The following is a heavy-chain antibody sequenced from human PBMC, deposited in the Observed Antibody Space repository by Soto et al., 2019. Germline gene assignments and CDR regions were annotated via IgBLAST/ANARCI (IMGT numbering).Heavy chain of an antibody. J-gene: IGHJ6*03. CDR2: IYHSGST. Sequence: QVQLQESGPGLVKPSGTLSLTCAVSSGSISSSNWWSWVRQPPGKGLEWIGEIYHSGSTNYNPSIMSRVTISVDKSKNHFSLKLSSVTAADTAVYYCARGITGTVTDYYHYYMDVWGKGTTVTVSS. V-gene: IGHV4-4*02. CDR1: SGSISSSNW. CDR3: ARGITGTVTDYYHYYMDV. D-gene: IGHD1-7*01.